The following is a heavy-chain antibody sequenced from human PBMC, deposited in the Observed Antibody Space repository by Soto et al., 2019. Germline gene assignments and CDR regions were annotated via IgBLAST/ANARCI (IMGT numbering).Heavy chain of an antibody. J-gene: IGHJ4*02. V-gene: IGHV3-7*01. Sequence: PGGSLRLSCAASGFTFSNYLMSWVRQAPGKGLEWVATIKEDGSETYYVDSVKGRFTISRDNATNSLYLQMNSLRAEDTAVYYCAGTNRARHFEFDHWAQGTLVTISS. CDR1: GFTFSNYL. CDR3: AGTNRARHFEFDH. CDR2: IKEDGSET. D-gene: IGHD3-16*02.